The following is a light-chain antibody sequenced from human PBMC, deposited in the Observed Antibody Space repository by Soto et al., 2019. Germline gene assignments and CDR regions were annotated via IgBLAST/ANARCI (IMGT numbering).Light chain of an antibody. Sequence: QSALAQPPSVSGAPGQRVTMSCTGSSSNIGAGYDVHWYQQLPGTAPKVVIFGNNNRPSGVPERFSGSKSGTSASLAITGLQAEDEAEYFCQSYDRSLTGFWVFGGGTKLTVL. CDR3: QSYDRSLTGFWV. CDR2: GNN. CDR1: SSNIGAGYD. V-gene: IGLV1-40*01. J-gene: IGLJ3*02.